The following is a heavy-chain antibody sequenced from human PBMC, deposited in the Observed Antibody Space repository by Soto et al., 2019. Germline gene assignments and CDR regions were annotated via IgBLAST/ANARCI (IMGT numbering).Heavy chain of an antibody. D-gene: IGHD3-22*01. Sequence: SVKVSCKASGGTFSSYAISWVRQAPGQGLEWMGGIIPIFGTANYAQKFQGRVTITADESTSTAYMELSSLRSEDTAVYYCARGPFYYDPSGYYLSWFDPSGQETLVIVSS. CDR2: IIPIFGTA. J-gene: IGHJ5*02. CDR3: ARGPFYYDPSGYYLSWFDP. V-gene: IGHV1-69*13. CDR1: GGTFSSYA.